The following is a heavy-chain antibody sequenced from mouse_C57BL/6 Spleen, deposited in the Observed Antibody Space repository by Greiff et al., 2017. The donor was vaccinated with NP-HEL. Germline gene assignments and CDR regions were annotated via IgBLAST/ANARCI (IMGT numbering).Heavy chain of an antibody. J-gene: IGHJ4*01. Sequence: QVQLQQSGPELVKPGASVKLSCKASGYTFTSYDINWVKQRPGQGLEWIGWIYPRDGSTKYNEKFKGKATLTLDTSSRSAYMELHSLTSEDSAVYFCARERMRDGLYYYAMDYWGQGTSVTVSS. CDR1: GYTFTSYD. V-gene: IGHV1-85*01. CDR3: ARERMRDGLYYYAMDY. D-gene: IGHD2-3*01. CDR2: IYPRDGST.